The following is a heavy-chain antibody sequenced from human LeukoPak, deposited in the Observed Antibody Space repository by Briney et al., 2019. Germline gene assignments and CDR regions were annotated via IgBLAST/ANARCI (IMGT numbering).Heavy chain of an antibody. D-gene: IGHD1-26*01. CDR3: AKLSDGATTADFDY. V-gene: IGHV3-23*01. J-gene: IGHJ4*02. CDR1: GFTFSTCA. CDR2: ISGSGGST. Sequence: GGSLRLSCAASGFTFSTCAMGWVRQAPGKGLGWVSAISGSGGSTYYADSVKGRFTISRDNSKNTLYLQMNSLRAEDTAVYYCAKLSDGATTADFDYWGQGTLVTVSS.